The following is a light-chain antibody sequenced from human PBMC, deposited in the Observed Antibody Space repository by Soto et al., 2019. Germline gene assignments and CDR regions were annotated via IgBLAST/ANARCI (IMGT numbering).Light chain of an antibody. Sequence: QSALTQPASVSGSPGQSITISCTGTSSDVGNYKYVSWYQQHPGKAPKLMIYEVSNRPSGVSNRFSGSKSGNTASLTVSGLQAEDEADYYCNSYADSNTYVFGTGTKVTVL. J-gene: IGLJ1*01. CDR2: EVS. CDR3: NSYADSNTYV. CDR1: SSDVGNYKY. V-gene: IGLV2-14*01.